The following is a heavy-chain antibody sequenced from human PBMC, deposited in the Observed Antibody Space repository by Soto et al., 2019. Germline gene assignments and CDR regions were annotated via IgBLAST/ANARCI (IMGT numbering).Heavy chain of an antibody. V-gene: IGHV5-10-1*01. CDR2: IDPRDSYT. D-gene: IGHD3-22*01. J-gene: IGHJ6*02. CDR1: GDNFTSYW. Sequence: GESLKISCKGAGDNFTSYWINWVRQMPGKGLEWMGRIDPRDSYTNYSPSFRGHVLIFADKSITTAFLQWSSLKASDTAMYYCARRSRASSGYYPGDYGMDVWGQGTTVTVS. CDR3: ARRSRASSGYYPGDYGMDV.